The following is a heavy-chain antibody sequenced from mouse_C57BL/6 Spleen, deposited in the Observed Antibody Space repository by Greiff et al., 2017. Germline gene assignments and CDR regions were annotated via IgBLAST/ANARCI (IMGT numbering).Heavy chain of an antibody. J-gene: IGHJ2*01. CDR3: ASTVYDYDGDFDY. V-gene: IGHV1-72*01. CDR1: GYTFTSYW. D-gene: IGHD2-4*01. CDR2: IDPNSGGT. Sequence: QVQLKQPGAELVKPGASVKLSCKASGYTFTSYWMHWVKQRPGRGLEWIGRIDPNSGGTKYNEKFKSKATLTVDKPSSTAYMQLSSLTSEDSAVYYCASTVYDYDGDFDYWGQGTTLTVSS.